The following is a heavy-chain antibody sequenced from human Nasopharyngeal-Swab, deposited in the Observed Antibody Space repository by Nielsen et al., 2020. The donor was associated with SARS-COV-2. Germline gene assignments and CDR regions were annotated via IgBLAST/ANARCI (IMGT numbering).Heavy chain of an antibody. D-gene: IGHD3-10*01. CDR3: ARGEGVLKHTYYYGSGSSYLYYYGMDV. CDR1: GGSFSGYY. CDR2: INHSVST. J-gene: IGHJ6*02. Sequence: SETLSLTCAVYGGSFSGYYWSWIRQPPGKGLEWNGEINHSVSTNYNPSLKSRVTISVDTSKNQFSLKLSSVTAADTAVYYCARGEGVLKHTYYYGSGSSYLYYYGMDVWGQGTTVTVSS. V-gene: IGHV4-34*01.